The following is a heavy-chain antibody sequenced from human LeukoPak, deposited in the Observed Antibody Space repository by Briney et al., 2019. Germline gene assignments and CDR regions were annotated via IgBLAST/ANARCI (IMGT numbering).Heavy chain of an antibody. J-gene: IGHJ4*02. CDR3: ARTYYDYVWGSYRYTDYFDY. CDR2: IYYSGST. D-gene: IGHD3-16*02. V-gene: IGHV4-59*08. CDR1: GGSISSYY. Sequence: SETLSLTCTVSGGSISSYYWSWIRQPPGKELEWIGYIYYSGSTNYNPSLKSRVTISVDTSKNQFSLKLSSVTAADTAVYYCARTYYDYVWGSYRYTDYFDYWGQGTLVTVSS.